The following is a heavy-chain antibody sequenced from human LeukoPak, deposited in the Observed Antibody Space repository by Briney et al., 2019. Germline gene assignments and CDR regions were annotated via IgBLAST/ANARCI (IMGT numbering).Heavy chain of an antibody. CDR3: AYGTVVGQGAFDI. Sequence: GGSLRLSCAASGFTFSSYDMHWVRQATGKGLEWVSAIGTAGDTYYPGSVKGRFTISREHTKNSLYLQMNSLSGCDSPVYYCAYGTVVGQGAFDIWGQGTMVTVSS. CDR2: IGTAGDT. CDR1: GFTFSSYD. V-gene: IGHV3-13*01. D-gene: IGHD6-19*01. J-gene: IGHJ3*02.